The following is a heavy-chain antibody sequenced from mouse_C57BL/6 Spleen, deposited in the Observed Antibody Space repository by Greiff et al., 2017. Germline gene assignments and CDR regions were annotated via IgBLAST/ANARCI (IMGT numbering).Heavy chain of an antibody. Sequence: QVQLQQPGAELVMPGASVKLSCKASGYTFTSYWMHWVKQRPGQGLEWIGEIDPSDSYTNYNQKFKGKSTLTVDKSSSTAYMQLSSLTSEDSAVYYGARMDSDYGGFAYWGQGTLVTVSA. V-gene: IGHV1-69*01. CDR2: IDPSDSYT. CDR3: ARMDSDYGGFAY. J-gene: IGHJ3*01. D-gene: IGHD2-5*01. CDR1: GYTFTSYW.